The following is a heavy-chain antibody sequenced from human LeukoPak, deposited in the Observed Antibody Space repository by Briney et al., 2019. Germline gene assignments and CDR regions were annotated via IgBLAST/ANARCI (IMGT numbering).Heavy chain of an antibody. D-gene: IGHD3-3*01. CDR3: ARDHWSGSYFIY. J-gene: IGHJ4*02. Sequence: SETLSLPCTVSGGSISSYYWRWIRQPAGKGLEWIGRIYTSGSTNYNPSLKSRVTISVDTSKNQCSLKLSSVTAADTAVYYCARDHWSGSYFIYWGQGTLVTVSS. CDR2: IYTSGST. V-gene: IGHV4-4*07. CDR1: GGSISSYY.